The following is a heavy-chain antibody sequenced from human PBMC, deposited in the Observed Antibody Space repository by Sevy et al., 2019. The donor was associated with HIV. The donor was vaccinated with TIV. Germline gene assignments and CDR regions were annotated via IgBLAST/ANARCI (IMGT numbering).Heavy chain of an antibody. Sequence: GGSLRLSCTASGFTFGDYAMSWFRQAPGKGLEWVGFIRSKAYGGTTEYAASLKGRFTISRDDSNSIAYLQMNSLKTEDTAVYYCTREKYYYDSSGYYPGAFDIWGQGTMVTVSS. CDR3: TREKYYYDSSGYYPGAFDI. CDR1: GFTFGDYA. J-gene: IGHJ3*02. D-gene: IGHD3-22*01. CDR2: IRSKAYGGTT. V-gene: IGHV3-49*03.